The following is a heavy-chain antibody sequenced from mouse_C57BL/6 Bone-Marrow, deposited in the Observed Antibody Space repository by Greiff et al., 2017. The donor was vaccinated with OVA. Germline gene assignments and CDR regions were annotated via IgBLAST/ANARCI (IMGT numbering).Heavy chain of an antibody. CDR3: ARLPLYYYGVDY. J-gene: IGHJ2*01. D-gene: IGHD1-1*01. CDR2: IDPSDSYT. Sequence: QVQLQQPGAELVRPGTSVKLSCKASGYTFTSYWMHWVKQRPGQGLEWIGVIDPSDSYTNYNQKFKGKATLTVDTSSSTAYMQLSSLTSEDSAVYDCARLPLYYYGVDYWGQGTTLTVSS. CDR1: GYTFTSYW. V-gene: IGHV1-59*01.